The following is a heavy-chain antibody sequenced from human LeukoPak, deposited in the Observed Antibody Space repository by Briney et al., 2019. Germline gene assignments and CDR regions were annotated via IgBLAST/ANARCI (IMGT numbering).Heavy chain of an antibody. Sequence: SETLSLTCTVSGGSISSSSYYWGWIRQPPGKGLEWIGSIYYSGSTYYNPSLKSRVTISVDTSKNQFSLKLSSVTAADTAVYYCARPTKKLYSSGWGYWGQGTLVTVSS. J-gene: IGHJ4*02. CDR1: GGSISSSSYY. CDR2: IYYSGST. V-gene: IGHV4-39*01. CDR3: ARPTKKLYSSGWGY. D-gene: IGHD6-19*01.